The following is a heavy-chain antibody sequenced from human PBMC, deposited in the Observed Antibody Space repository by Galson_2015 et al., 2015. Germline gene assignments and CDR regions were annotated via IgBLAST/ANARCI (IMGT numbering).Heavy chain of an antibody. J-gene: IGHJ6*02. CDR1: GFSFANYA. V-gene: IGHV3-30-3*01. D-gene: IGHD3-10*01. CDR2: VSYDGSQK. Sequence: SLRLSCAASGFSFANYAMHWVRQAPGKGLEWVAAVSYDGSQKYYAGSVKGRFTISRDNSKNTVNVQMNSLRGADTAVYYCARGVGAWYYYYGMDGWGQGTTVTVSS. CDR3: ARGVGAWYYYYGMDG.